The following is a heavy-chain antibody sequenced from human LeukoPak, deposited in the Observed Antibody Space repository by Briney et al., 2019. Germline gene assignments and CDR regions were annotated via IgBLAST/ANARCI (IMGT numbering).Heavy chain of an antibody. CDR3: VRGYCSGGSCPQGYYYGMDV. V-gene: IGHV4-59*01. Sequence: KPSETLSLTCTVSGGSISSYYWSWIRQPPGKGLEWIGYIYYSGSTNYNPSLKSRVTISVDTSKNQFSLKLSSVTAADTAVYYCVRGYCSGGSCPQGYYYGMDVWGQGTTVTVSS. CDR1: GGSISSYY. J-gene: IGHJ6*02. D-gene: IGHD2-15*01. CDR2: IYYSGST.